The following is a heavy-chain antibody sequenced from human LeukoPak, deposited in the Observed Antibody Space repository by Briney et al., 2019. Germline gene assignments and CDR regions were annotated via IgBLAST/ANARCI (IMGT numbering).Heavy chain of an antibody. CDR1: GYSFTSYW. D-gene: IGHD6-6*01. Sequence: GESLKISCKCSGYSFTSYWIGWVRQLPGKGLEWMGIFYPGDSDTRYSPSFQGQVTISADKSISTAYLQWSSLKASDTAMYYCARHLQLPTIDIWGQGTMVTVSS. CDR3: ARHLQLPTIDI. V-gene: IGHV5-51*01. J-gene: IGHJ3*02. CDR2: FYPGDSDT.